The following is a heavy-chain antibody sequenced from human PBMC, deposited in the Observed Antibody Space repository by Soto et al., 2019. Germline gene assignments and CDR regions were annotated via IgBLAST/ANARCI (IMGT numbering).Heavy chain of an antibody. D-gene: IGHD5-12*01. CDR3: AKDIVATIPIPGYYGMDV. CDR1: GFTFDDYA. CDR2: ISWNSGSI. J-gene: IGHJ6*02. V-gene: IGHV3-9*01. Sequence: EVQLVESGGGLVQPGRSLRLSCAASGFTFDDYAMHWVRQAPGKGLEWVSGISWNSGSIGYADSVKGRFTISRDNAKNSLYLQMNSLRAEDTALYYCAKDIVATIPIPGYYGMDVWGQGTTVTVSS.